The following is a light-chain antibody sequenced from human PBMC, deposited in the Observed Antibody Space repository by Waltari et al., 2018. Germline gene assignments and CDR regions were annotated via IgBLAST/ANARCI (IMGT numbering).Light chain of an antibody. V-gene: IGKV3-11*01. CDR2: DAS. J-gene: IGKJ4*01. CDR1: QSVSSY. CDR3: QQRSNWSLT. Sequence: EIVLTQSLATLSLSPGERATLYCRASQSVSSYLAWYQQKPGQAPRLLIYDASNRATGIPARFSGSGSGTDFTLTISSLEPEDFAVYYCQQRSNWSLTFGGGTKVEIK.